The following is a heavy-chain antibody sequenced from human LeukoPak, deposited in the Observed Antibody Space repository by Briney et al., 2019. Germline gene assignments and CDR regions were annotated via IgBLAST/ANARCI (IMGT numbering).Heavy chain of an antibody. CDR2: IFYSGAT. V-gene: IGHV4-31*03. D-gene: IGHD3-16*01. J-gene: IGHJ4*02. Sequence: SPSETLSLTCSVSGGSIRSGGHYWTWIRHHPGKGLEWIGYIFYSGATYYSPSLRSRLSISLDPSKNEFSLNLTSVTAADTAVYVCARGGTDGDLGRLDSWGQGTRVTVSS. CDR1: GGSIRSGGHY. CDR3: ARGGTDGDLGRLDS.